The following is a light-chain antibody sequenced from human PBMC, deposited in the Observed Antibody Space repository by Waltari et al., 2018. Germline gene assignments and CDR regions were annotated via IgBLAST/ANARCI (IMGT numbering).Light chain of an antibody. CDR1: QSVTASQ. J-gene: IGKJ3*01. CDR2: GAS. V-gene: IGKV3-20*01. CDR3: QQYGSSIPFT. Sequence: EIVLTQSPGTMSLSPGDRATLSCRASQSVTASQVAWYQQKPGQAPRLLIYGASTRATGTPDRFSGNGSGTDFSLTISGLELEDFAVDFCQQYGSSIPFTFGPGTKV.